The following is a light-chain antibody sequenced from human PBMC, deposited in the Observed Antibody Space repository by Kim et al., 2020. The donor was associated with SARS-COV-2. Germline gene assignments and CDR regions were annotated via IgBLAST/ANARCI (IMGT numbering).Light chain of an antibody. V-gene: IGLV2-14*04. Sequence: GQSITISCTETNSDIGAYNYVSWYQQHPGKAPKLMIYDVTKRPSGVSNRFAGSKSGSTASLTISGLQAEDEAEYYCSASTRSNTGVFGGGTQLTVL. CDR2: DVT. J-gene: IGLJ3*02. CDR3: SASTRSNTGV. CDR1: NSDIGAYNY.